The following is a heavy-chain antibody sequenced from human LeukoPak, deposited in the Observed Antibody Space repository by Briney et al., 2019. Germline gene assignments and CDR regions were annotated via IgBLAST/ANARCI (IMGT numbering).Heavy chain of an antibody. V-gene: IGHV3-23*01. J-gene: IGHJ4*02. CDR3: ICGWYFDY. D-gene: IGHD6-19*01. CDR2: ISGSGGST. Sequence: PGGSLRLSCVVSGFTVSNNYMSWVRQAPGKGLEWVSAISGSGGSTYYADSVKGRFTISRDNSKNTLYLQMNSLRAEDTAVYYCICGWYFDYWGQGTLVTVSS. CDR1: GFTVSNNY.